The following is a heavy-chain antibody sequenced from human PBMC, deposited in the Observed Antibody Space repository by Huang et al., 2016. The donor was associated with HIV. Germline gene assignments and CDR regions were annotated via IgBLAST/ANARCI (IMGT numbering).Heavy chain of an antibody. V-gene: IGHV3-15*01. CDR2: VKSTIDGGTT. J-gene: IGHJ4*02. Sequence: EVQLVESGGGLVKPGGSLRLSCAASGFTFSNAWMSWVRQPPGKGREGVGRVKSTIDGGTTDYAAPVKGRFTISRDDSKNTLFRQMNSLKTEDSAVYYCATARGTGDSSGWYGTFDYWGQGTLVTVSS. D-gene: IGHD6-19*01. CDR3: ATARGTGDSSGWYGTFDY. CDR1: GFTFSNAW.